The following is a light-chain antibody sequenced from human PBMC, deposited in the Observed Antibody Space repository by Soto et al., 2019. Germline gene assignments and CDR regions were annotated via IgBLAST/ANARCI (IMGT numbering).Light chain of an antibody. J-gene: IGLJ3*02. CDR2: EVS. Sequence: QSALTQPASVSGSPGQSITISSTGISSDVGGYNYVSWYQQHPGKAPKLMIYEVSNRPSGVSHRFSGSKSGNTASLTISGLQAEDEADYYYSSSTSSTTWVFGGGTKLTVL. V-gene: IGLV2-14*01. CDR3: SSSTSSTTWV. CDR1: SSDVGGYNY.